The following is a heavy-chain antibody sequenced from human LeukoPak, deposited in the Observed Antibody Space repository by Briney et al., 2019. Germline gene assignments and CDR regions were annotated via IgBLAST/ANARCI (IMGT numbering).Heavy chain of an antibody. J-gene: IGHJ5*02. V-gene: IGHV4-59*11. CDR2: IYYSGST. CDR3: ARLWSGYESNWFDP. D-gene: IGHD3-3*01. CDR1: GGSISSHY. Sequence: SETLSLTCTVSGGSISSHYWSWIRQPPGKGLEWIGYIYYSGSTNYNPSHKSRVTISVDTSKNQFSLKLSSVTAADTAVYYCARLWSGYESNWFDPWGQGTLVTVSS.